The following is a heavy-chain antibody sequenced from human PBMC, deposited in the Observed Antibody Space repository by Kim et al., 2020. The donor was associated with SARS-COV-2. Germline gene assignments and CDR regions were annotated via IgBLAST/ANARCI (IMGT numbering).Heavy chain of an antibody. CDR3: ATEGQDRVWEY. CDR2: FTESGKYI. CDR1: GFTFSTYW. V-gene: IGHV3-21*01. J-gene: IGHJ4*02. D-gene: IGHD3-16*01. Sequence: GGSLRLSCAASGFTFSTYWMHWVRQAPGKGLEWVSSFTESGKYIFYADSVKGRFTISRDNAKNSVYLQMNSLRDEDTAVYYCATEGQDRVWEYWGQGTLVTVSS.